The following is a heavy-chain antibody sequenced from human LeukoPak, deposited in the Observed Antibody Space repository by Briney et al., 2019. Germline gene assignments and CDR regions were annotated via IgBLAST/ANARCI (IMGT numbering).Heavy chain of an antibody. CDR1: GFTVSSNY. CDR2: IYSGGST. CDR3: ARGDSYYYDSSGRNGDY. V-gene: IGHV3-53*05. D-gene: IGHD3-22*01. Sequence: GGSLRLSCAASGFTVSSNYMSWVRQAPGKGLEWVSVIYSGGSTYYADSVKGRFTISRDNSKNTLYLQMNSLRAEDTAVYYCARGDSYYYDSSGRNGDYWGQGTLVTVSS. J-gene: IGHJ4*02.